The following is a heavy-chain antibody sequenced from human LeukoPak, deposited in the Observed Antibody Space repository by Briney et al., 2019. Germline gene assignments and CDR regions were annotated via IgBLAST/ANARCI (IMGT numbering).Heavy chain of an antibody. CDR2: IIPIFGTA. D-gene: IGHD2-15*01. Sequence: SVKVSCKASGGTFSSYAISWVRQAPGQGLAWMGGIIPIFGTANYAQKFQGRVTITADKSTSTAYMELSSLRSEDTAVYYCASGWNCSGGSCYSGDYWGQGTLVTVSS. J-gene: IGHJ4*02. V-gene: IGHV1-69*06. CDR1: GGTFSSYA. CDR3: ASGWNCSGGSCYSGDY.